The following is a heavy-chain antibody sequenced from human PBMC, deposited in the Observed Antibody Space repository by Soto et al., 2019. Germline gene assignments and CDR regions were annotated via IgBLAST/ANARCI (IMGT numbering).Heavy chain of an antibody. CDR3: ARDATVTTDHYYYGMDV. J-gene: IGHJ6*02. V-gene: IGHV1-8*01. CDR2: MNPNSGNT. Sequence: ASVKVSCKASGYTFTSYDINWVRQATGQGLEWMGWMNPNSGNTGYAQKFQGRVTMTRNTSISTAYMELSSLRSEDTAVYYCARDATVTTDHYYYGMDVWGQGTTVTVSS. D-gene: IGHD4-4*01. CDR1: GYTFTSYD.